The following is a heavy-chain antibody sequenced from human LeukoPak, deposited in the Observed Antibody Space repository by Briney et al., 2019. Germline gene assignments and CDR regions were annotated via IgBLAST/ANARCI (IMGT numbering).Heavy chain of an antibody. CDR1: GFTFSSYA. V-gene: IGHV3-23*01. J-gene: IGHJ4*02. Sequence: GGSLRLSCAASGFTFSSYAMSWVRQAPGKGLEWASAISGSGGSTYYADSVKGRFTISRDNSKNTLYLQMNSLRAEDTAVYYCARDPGIAVAGSHYWGQGTLVTVSS. CDR3: ARDPGIAVAGSHY. D-gene: IGHD6-19*01. CDR2: ISGSGGST.